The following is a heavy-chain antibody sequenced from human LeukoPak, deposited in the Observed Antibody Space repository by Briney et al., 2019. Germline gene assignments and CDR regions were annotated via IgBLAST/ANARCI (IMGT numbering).Heavy chain of an antibody. J-gene: IGHJ4*02. CDR3: AKDRGVFGVTYSLDY. D-gene: IGHD3-3*01. Sequence: TGGSLRLSCAASGFTFGSYGMHWVRRAPGKGLEWVAYIRYDGVNDYYADSVRGRFTISRDISKNTLYLQMNSLRAEDTAVYYCAKDRGVFGVTYSLDYWGQGTLVTVSS. CDR1: GFTFGSYG. CDR2: IRYDGVND. V-gene: IGHV3-30*02.